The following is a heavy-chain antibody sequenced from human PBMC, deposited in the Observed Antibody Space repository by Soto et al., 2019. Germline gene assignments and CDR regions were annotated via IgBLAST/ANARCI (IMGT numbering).Heavy chain of an antibody. CDR2: INPSGGST. V-gene: IGHV1-46*03. Sequence: QVQLVQSGAEVKKPGASVTVSCKASGYTFTSYYIHWVRQAPGQGLEWVGIINPSGGSTSYAQKFQGRVTMTRDTSTSTVYMEVSGLRSEDTAVYYCARVQEPSTLYYDYYYMDVWGKGTTVTVSS. CDR3: ARVQEPSTLYYDYYYMDV. CDR1: GYTFTSYY. J-gene: IGHJ6*03.